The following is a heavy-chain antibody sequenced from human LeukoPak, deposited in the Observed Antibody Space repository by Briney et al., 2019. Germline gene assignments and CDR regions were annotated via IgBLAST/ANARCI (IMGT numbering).Heavy chain of an antibody. Sequence: PGGSLRLSCAASGFTFSSYAMSWVRQAPGKGLEWVSAISGSGGSTYYADSVKGRFSISRDNSKNTLYLQMNSLRAEDTAVYYCAKAKVQYYDLFDIWGQGTMVTVSS. D-gene: IGHD3-22*01. CDR1: GFTFSSYA. J-gene: IGHJ3*02. V-gene: IGHV3-23*01. CDR3: AKAKVQYYDLFDI. CDR2: ISGSGGST.